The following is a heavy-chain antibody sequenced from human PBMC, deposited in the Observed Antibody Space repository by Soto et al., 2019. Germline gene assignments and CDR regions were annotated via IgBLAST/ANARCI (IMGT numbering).Heavy chain of an antibody. J-gene: IGHJ4*02. CDR2: INHSGST. CDR3: ARFGVADIVATSPDY. CDR1: GGSFSGYY. D-gene: IGHD5-12*01. Sequence: QVQLQQWGAGLLKPSETLSLTCAVYGGSFSGYYWSWIRQPPGKGLEWIGEINHSGSTNYNPSLKSRVTISVDTSQNQFSLKLSSVTAADRAVYYCARFGVADIVATSPDYWGQGTLVTVSS. V-gene: IGHV4-34*01.